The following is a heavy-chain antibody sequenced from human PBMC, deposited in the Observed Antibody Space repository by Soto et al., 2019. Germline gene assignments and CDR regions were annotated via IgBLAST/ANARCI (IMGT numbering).Heavy chain of an antibody. CDR1: GGSISSYY. V-gene: IGHV4-59*01. D-gene: IGHD6-13*01. Sequence: SETPSLTCTVSGGSISSYYLSWIRQHPGKGLEWIGYIYYSGSTNYNPSLKSRVTISVDTSKNQFSLKLSSVTAADTAAYYCARDKRASSRGYGMDVWGQGTTVTVYS. CDR2: IYYSGST. J-gene: IGHJ6*02. CDR3: ARDKRASSRGYGMDV.